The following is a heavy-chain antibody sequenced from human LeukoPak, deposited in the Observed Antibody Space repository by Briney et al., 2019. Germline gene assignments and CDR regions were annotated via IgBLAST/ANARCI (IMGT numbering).Heavy chain of an antibody. D-gene: IGHD4-17*01. V-gene: IGHV3-21*01. Sequence: GGSLRLSCEASGFTFSSYWMSWVRQAPGKGLEWVSSISSSSSYIYYADSVKGRFTISRDNAKNSLYLQMNSLRAEDTAVYYCARVMTTVTTFIDYWGQGTLVTVSS. J-gene: IGHJ4*02. CDR2: ISSSSSYI. CDR3: ARVMTTVTTFIDY. CDR1: GFTFSSYW.